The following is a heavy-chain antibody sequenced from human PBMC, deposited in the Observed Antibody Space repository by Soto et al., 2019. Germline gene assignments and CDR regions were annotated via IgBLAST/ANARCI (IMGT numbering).Heavy chain of an antibody. J-gene: IGHJ3*02. CDR1: GYTFTSYD. D-gene: IGHD1-1*01. CDR3: ARRTEHASDI. CDR2: LNPNSGNT. V-gene: IGHV1-8*01. Sequence: QVQLVQSGAEVKKPGASVKVYCTASGYTFTSYDINWVRQATGQGLESMGWLNPNSGNTGYAQKFQGRVTMTRDTPTTTADMELSSLRSDDTAVYYCARRTEHASDIWGQGTRVTVSS.